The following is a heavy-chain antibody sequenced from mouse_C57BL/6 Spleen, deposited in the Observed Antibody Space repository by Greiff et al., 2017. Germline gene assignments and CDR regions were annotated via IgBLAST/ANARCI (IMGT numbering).Heavy chain of an antibody. CDR1: GFTFSDYG. J-gene: IGHJ4*01. CDR2: ISSGSSTI. V-gene: IGHV5-17*01. Sequence: EVKLMESGGGLVKPGGSLKLSCAASGFTFSDYGMHWVRQAPEKGLEWVAYISSGSSTIYYADTVKGRFTISRDNAKNTLFLQMTSLRSEDTAMYYCARLYDYDGYAMDYWGQGTSVTVSS. CDR3: ARLYDYDGYAMDY. D-gene: IGHD2-4*01.